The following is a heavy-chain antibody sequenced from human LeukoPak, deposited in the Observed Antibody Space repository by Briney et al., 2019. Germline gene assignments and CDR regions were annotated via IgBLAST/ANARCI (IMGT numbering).Heavy chain of an antibody. CDR3: ATRAMGTKSIDY. J-gene: IGHJ4*02. D-gene: IGHD1-14*01. CDR2: MYYSGST. CDR1: GGSISRSDYF. Sequence: PSETLSLTCTVSGGSISRSDYFWGWIRQPPGKGLEWIGSMYYSGSTYYSPSLKSRVTMYVDTLKNQFSLKLSSVTAADTAIYYCATRAMGTKSIDYWGQGTLVTVSS. V-gene: IGHV4-39*01.